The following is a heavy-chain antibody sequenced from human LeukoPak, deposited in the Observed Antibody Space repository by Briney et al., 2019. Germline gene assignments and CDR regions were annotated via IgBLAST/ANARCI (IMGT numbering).Heavy chain of an antibody. CDR2: IKQDETEK. Sequence: GGSLRLSCTASGFTFSNFWMGWVRQAPGKGLEWVANIKQDETEKFYLGSVKGQFTISRDNAKNSLFLQMNSLRGEDTAVYYCATATSWSYYYGINVWGQGTTVTVSS. J-gene: IGHJ6*02. D-gene: IGHD2-15*01. V-gene: IGHV3-7*01. CDR1: GFTFSNFW. CDR3: ATATSWSYYYGINV.